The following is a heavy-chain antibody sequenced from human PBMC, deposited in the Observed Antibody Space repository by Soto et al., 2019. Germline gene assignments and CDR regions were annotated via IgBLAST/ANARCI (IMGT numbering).Heavy chain of an antibody. CDR1: GDSVSSNSAA. V-gene: IGHV6-1*01. CDR3: ARDPSPRTIFCVVIRGLDMDV. J-gene: IGHJ6*02. D-gene: IGHD3-3*01. CDR2: TYYRSKWYN. Sequence: SQTLSLTCAISGDSVSSNSAAWNWIRQSPSRGLEWLGRTYYRSKWYNDYAVSVKSRITINPDTSKNQFSLQLNSVTPADTAVYYCARDPSPRTIFCVVIRGLDMDVWGQGTTVTVFS.